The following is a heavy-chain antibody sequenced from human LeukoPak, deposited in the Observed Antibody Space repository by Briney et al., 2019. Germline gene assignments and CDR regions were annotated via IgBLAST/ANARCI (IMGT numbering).Heavy chain of an antibody. CDR1: GFTFRSYA. CDR2: ISGSGGST. CDR3: AKDRGRYYDSSGYYWGYYFDS. Sequence: PGGSLRLSCAASGFTFRSYAMSWVRQAPGKRLEWVSGISGSGGSTYYADSVKGRFTISRDNSKNTLYLQMSSLRAEDTAVYYCAKDRGRYYDSSGYYWGYYFDSWGQGILVTVST. J-gene: IGHJ4*02. V-gene: IGHV3-23*01. D-gene: IGHD3-22*01.